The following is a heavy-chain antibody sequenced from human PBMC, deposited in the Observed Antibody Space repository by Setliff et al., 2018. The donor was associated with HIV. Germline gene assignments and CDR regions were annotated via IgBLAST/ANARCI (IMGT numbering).Heavy chain of an antibody. V-gene: IGHV4-34*01. CDR2: INHSGST. Sequence: TSETLSLTCAVYGGSFSGYYWSWIRQPPGKGPEWIGEINHSGSTNYNPSLKSRVTISVDTSKNQFSLKLSSVTAADTAVYYCARGRVRGVIIPFDYWGQGALVTVSS. J-gene: IGHJ4*02. CDR3: ARGRVRGVIIPFDY. CDR1: GGSFSGYY. D-gene: IGHD3-10*01.